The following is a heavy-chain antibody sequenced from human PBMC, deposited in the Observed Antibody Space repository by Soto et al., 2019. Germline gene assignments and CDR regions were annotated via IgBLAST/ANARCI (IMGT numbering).Heavy chain of an antibody. Sequence: EVQLVESGGGLVQPGGSLRLSCAASGFTFSDHYMDWVRQAPGKGLEWVGRNRNKANSYTSEYAASVKDRFTILRDDSKNSLYLQRNSLKTEDTAVHYCGRVSGVPKVPDYWGQGTLVTASS. J-gene: IGHJ4*02. CDR1: GFTFSDHY. CDR3: GRVSGVPKVPDY. V-gene: IGHV3-72*01. D-gene: IGHD2-15*01. CDR2: NRNKANSYTS.